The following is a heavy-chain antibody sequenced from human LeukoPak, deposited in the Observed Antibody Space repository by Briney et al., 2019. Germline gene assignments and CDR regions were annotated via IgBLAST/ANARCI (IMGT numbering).Heavy chain of an antibody. J-gene: IGHJ4*02. Sequence: GGSLRLSCAASGFTFSSYGMHWVRQAPGKGLEWVAVIWFDGSNKYYADSVKGRFAISRDNSKNTLYLQMNSLRAEDTAVYYCARDRDWGCSYCSYWGQGTLVTVSS. CDR3: ARDRDWGCSYCSY. CDR1: GFTFSSYG. CDR2: IWFDGSNK. V-gene: IGHV3-33*01. D-gene: IGHD7-27*01.